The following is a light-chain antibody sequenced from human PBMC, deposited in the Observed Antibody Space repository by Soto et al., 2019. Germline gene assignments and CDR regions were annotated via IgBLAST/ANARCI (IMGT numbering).Light chain of an antibody. CDR1: QSVSSY. V-gene: IGKV3-15*01. CDR3: QQYNNWPLT. J-gene: IGKJ4*01. Sequence: EIVLTQSPGTLSLSPWERATLSCRASQSVSSYLAWYHQKPGQAPRLLIYGASTRATDIPARFSGSWSGTEFTLTISSLQSEDFALYYCQQYNNWPLTFGGGTKVDIK. CDR2: GAS.